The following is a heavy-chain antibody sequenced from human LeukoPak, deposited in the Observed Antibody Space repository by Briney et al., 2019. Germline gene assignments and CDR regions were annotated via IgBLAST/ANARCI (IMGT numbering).Heavy chain of an antibody. CDR2: INPNSGGT. CDR3: AREGHCSSTNCYFSFDY. V-gene: IGHV1-2*02. J-gene: IGHJ4*02. D-gene: IGHD2-2*01. Sequence: ASVKVSCTASGYTFTGRYVHWVRQAPGQGLEWMGWINPNSGGTNYAQKFPGRVTMTRDTSISTAYMELSRLRSDDTAVYYCAREGHCSSTNCYFSFDYWGQGALVTVSS. CDR1: GYTFTGRY.